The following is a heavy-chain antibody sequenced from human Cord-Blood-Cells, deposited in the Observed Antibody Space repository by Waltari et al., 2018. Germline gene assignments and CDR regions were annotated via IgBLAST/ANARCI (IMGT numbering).Heavy chain of an antibody. J-gene: IGHJ4*02. CDR2: NYYCGST. D-gene: IGHD2-15*01. V-gene: IGHV4-39*01. CDR3: ARLGIGYCSGGSCYFDY. CDR1: GGSISSSSYY. Sequence: QLQLQESGPGLVKPSETLSLTCTVSGGSISSSSYYWGWIRQPPGKGLEWIGSNYYCGSTYYNPSLNSRVTISVDTSKIQFSLKLSSVTAADTAVYYCARLGIGYCSGGSCYFDYWGQGTLVTVSS.